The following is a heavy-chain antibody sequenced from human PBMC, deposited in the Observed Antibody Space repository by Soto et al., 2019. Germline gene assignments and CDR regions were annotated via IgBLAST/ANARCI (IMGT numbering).Heavy chain of an antibody. J-gene: IGHJ5*02. CDR2: TYYNGDT. D-gene: IGHD6-19*01. V-gene: IGHV4-61*08. CDR3: ARGPAYIDGWRTFNL. Sequence: PSETLSLTCTVSDDSFRGAEYYWSWTRQPLGKGPEWIGYTYYNGDTKYNPALRSRVTMSEDTSKNQFSLRLSSVTAAVTAVYFCARGPAYIDGWRTFNLWGRGILVTVS. CDR1: DDSFRGAEYY.